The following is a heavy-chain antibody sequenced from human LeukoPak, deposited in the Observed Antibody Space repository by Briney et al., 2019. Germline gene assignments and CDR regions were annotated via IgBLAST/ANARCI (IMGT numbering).Heavy chain of an antibody. Sequence: GSLRLSCAASGITFSSYPMTWVRQAPGKGLEWVSVIYKAGDPYNADSVKGRFSISRDNRKNMLYLQMNSLRAEDTAVYYCARGLIYYDSRGHYLAERPYFDYWGQGTLVTVSS. CDR2: IYKAGDP. CDR3: ARGLIYYDSRGHYLAERPYFDY. CDR1: GITFSSYP. V-gene: IGHV3-53*01. D-gene: IGHD3-22*01. J-gene: IGHJ4*02.